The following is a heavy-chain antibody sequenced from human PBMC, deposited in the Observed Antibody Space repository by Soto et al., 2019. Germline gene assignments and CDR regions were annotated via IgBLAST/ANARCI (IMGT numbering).Heavy chain of an antibody. Sequence: SVKVPCKASGGTFSSYAISWVRQAPGQGLEWMGGIIPIFGTANYAQKFQGRVTITADESTSTAYMELSSLRSEDTAVYYCARGGITIFGVVITPHYYYGMDVWGQGTTVTVSS. CDR3: ARGGITIFGVVITPHYYYGMDV. CDR2: IIPIFGTA. D-gene: IGHD3-3*01. CDR1: GGTFSSYA. J-gene: IGHJ6*02. V-gene: IGHV1-69*13.